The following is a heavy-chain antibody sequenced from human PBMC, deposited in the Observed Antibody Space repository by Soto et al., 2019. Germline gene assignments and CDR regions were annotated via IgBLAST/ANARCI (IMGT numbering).Heavy chain of an antibody. CDR2: IYFSGST. CDR1: GGSTVGPTCC. V-gene: IGHV4-31*03. D-gene: IGHD1-26*01. CDR3: ARVELGGLLNALDI. J-gene: IGHJ3*02. Sequence: PSQLTPHSCSVSGGSTVGPTCCRIFIRQHPGKGLEWIGYIYFSGSTFYNESLKSRVTISVDTSKNQFSLKLSSVTAADTAVYYCARVELGGLLNALDIWGQGTMVTVSS.